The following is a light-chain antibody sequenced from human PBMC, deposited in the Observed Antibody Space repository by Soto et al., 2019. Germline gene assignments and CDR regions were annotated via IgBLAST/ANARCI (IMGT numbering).Light chain of an antibody. V-gene: IGKV1-39*01. J-gene: IGKJ4*01. CDR1: QSISSY. CDR3: QQNYITPPLT. Sequence: DIPMTQPPSSLSASLGDRVTITCRASQSISSYLNWYQQKPGKAPKLLIYTASNLQSGVPSRFSGSGSGTDFTLTISSLQPEDFATYYCQQNYITPPLTFGGGPKVDI. CDR2: TAS.